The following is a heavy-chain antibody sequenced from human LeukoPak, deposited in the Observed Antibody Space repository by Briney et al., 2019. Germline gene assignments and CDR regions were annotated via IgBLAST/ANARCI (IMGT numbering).Heavy chain of an antibody. V-gene: IGHV4-39*07. J-gene: IGHJ5*02. D-gene: IGHD3-10*01. Sequence: SETLSLTCTVSGGSISSSSYYWGWIRQPPGKGLEWIGSIYYSGSTYYNPSLKSRVTISVDTSKNQFSLKLSSVTAADTAVYYCARDLDWVVRGEVWFDPWGQGTLVTVSS. CDR2: IYYSGST. CDR1: GGSISSSSYY. CDR3: ARDLDWVVRGEVWFDP.